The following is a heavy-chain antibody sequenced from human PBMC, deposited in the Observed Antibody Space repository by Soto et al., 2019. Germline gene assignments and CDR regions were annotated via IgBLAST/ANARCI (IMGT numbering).Heavy chain of an antibody. CDR2: IKEDGSQY. V-gene: IGHV3-7*04. CDR3: ARETQYYAA. CDR1: GFSFSNYW. Sequence: EMQLVDSGGGLVQPGDSLRLSCAASGFSFSNYWMAWVRQAPGKGLEWVANIKEDGSQYTYVGSVKGRFTISRDNAKNSLYLQMNSLRAEDTAVYYCARETQYYAAWGQGTLVTVSS. D-gene: IGHD3-10*01. J-gene: IGHJ4*02.